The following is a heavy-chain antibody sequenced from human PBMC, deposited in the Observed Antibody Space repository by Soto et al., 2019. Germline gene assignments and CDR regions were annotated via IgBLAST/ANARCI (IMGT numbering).Heavy chain of an antibody. D-gene: IGHD5-12*01. CDR3: SGDPSGYDEGDWYHGVDV. J-gene: IGHJ6*02. CDR2: IYINGST. Sequence: GGSLRLSCAASGFSVSSNYMSWVRRAPGEGLEWVAIIYINGSTDYADSVQGRFSVSRDIYKNTLFLQMNNLRAEDTAVYFCSGDPSGYDEGDWYHGVDVWGQGTTGTVSS. V-gene: IGHV3-53*01. CDR1: GFSVSSNY.